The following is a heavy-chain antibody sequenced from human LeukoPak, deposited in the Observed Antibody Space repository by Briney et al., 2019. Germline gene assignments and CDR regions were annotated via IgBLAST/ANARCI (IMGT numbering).Heavy chain of an antibody. Sequence: GASXXVSCKASGYTFTGYYMHWVRQAPGQGLEWMGWINPNSGGTNYAQKFQGRVTMTRDTSISTAYMELSRLRSDDTAVYYCARDHCGGDCYNDYWGQGTLVTVSS. V-gene: IGHV1-2*02. CDR3: ARDHCGGDCYNDY. CDR1: GYTFTGYY. CDR2: INPNSGGT. D-gene: IGHD2-21*01. J-gene: IGHJ4*02.